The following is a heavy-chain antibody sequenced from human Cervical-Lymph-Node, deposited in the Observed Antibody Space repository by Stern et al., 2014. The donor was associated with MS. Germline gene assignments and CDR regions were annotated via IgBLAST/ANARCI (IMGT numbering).Heavy chain of an antibody. Sequence: VQLLESGGGLVKPGGSLRLSCAASGFTFSDYSINWVRQAPGRGLELVSSISGYISYIYYADSVKVRFNISRDNAKNSLYLQMNSLRPEDTAVYYCARERYYDYIWGSYRDAFDIWGQGTMVTVSS. D-gene: IGHD3-16*02. CDR3: ARERYYDYIWGSYRDAFDI. CDR2: ISGYISYI. CDR1: GFTFSDYS. J-gene: IGHJ3*02. V-gene: IGHV3-21*01.